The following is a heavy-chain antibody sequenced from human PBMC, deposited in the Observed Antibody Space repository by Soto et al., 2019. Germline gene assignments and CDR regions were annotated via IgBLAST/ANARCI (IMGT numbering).Heavy chain of an antibody. CDR2: ISGGGRPI. CDR3: ARDRVWAFDS. J-gene: IGHJ4*02. CDR1: GFTFSTFS. D-gene: IGHD7-27*01. V-gene: IGHV3-48*02. Sequence: EVQLVESGGGSVQPGGSLRLSCAAPGFTFSTFSMNWVRQAPGRGLDWISYISGGGRPISYADAVKGRFTISRDNAKNSLYLQLAILSDEDTAVYYCARDRVWAFDSCGQGNLVTVSS.